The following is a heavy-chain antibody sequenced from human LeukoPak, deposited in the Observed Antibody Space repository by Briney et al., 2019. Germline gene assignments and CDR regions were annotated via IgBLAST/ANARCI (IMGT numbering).Heavy chain of an antibody. J-gene: IGHJ4*02. CDR2: IKEDGSEK. CDR1: GFTFSSYW. V-gene: IGHV3-7*05. CDR3: ARDTDFHFDY. Sequence: GGSLRLCCVASGFTFSSYWMSWVRQAPGKGLEWVANIKEDGSEKYYVDSVEGRFTISRGNPKNSLYLQMNSLRAEDTAVYYCARDTDFHFDYWGQGTLVTVSS.